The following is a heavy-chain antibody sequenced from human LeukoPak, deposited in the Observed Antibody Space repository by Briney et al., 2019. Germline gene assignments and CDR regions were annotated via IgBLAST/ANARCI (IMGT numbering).Heavy chain of an antibody. CDR3: AREMTDYVSGEDY. CDR2: ISSSSTYI. CDR1: GFTFSTYS. V-gene: IGHV3-21*01. Sequence: GGSLRLSCAASGFTFSTYSMNWVRQAPGKGLEWVSSISSSSTYIYYADSVKGRFTISRDNAKNSLYLQMNSLRAEDTAVYYCAREMTDYVSGEDYWGQGTLVTVSS. J-gene: IGHJ4*02. D-gene: IGHD4-17*01.